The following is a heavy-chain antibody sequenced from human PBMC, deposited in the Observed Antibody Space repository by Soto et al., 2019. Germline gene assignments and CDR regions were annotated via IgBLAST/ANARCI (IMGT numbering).Heavy chain of an antibody. CDR1: GYTLTELS. CDR2: FDPEDGET. J-gene: IGHJ6*02. Sequence: ASVKVSCKVSGYTLTELSMHWVRQAPGKGLEWMGGFDPEDGETIYAQKFQGRVTMTEDTSISTAYMELSRLRSDDTAVYYCARGERAVAGYYYYGMDVWGQGTTVTVSS. D-gene: IGHD6-19*01. V-gene: IGHV1-24*01. CDR3: ARGERAVAGYYYYGMDV.